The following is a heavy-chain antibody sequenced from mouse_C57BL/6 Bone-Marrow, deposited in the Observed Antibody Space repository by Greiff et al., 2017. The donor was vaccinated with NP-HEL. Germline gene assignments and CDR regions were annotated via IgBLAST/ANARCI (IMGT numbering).Heavy chain of an antibody. CDR1: GFTFSSYA. V-gene: IGHV5-4*01. Sequence: EVQGVESGGGLLKPGGSLKLSCAASGFTFSSYAMSWVRQTPEKRLEWVATISDGGSYTYYPDNVKGRFTISRDNAKNNLYLQMSHLKSEDTAMYYCARDDHYYAMDYWGQGTSVTVSS. CDR3: ARDDHYYAMDY. J-gene: IGHJ4*01. CDR2: ISDGGSYT.